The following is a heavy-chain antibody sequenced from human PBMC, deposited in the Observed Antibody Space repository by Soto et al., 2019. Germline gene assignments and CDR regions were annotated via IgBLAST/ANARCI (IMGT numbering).Heavy chain of an antibody. D-gene: IGHD1-26*01. CDR2: INHSGST. V-gene: IGHV4-34*01. CDR3: ARGREWELLSYYYYGMDV. J-gene: IGHJ6*02. CDR1: GGSFSGYY. Sequence: SETLSLTCAVYGGSFSGYYWSWIRQPPGKGLEWIGEINHSGSTNYNPSLKSRVTISVDTSKNQFSLKLSSVTAADTAVYYCARGREWELLSYYYYGMDVWGQGTTVTVSS.